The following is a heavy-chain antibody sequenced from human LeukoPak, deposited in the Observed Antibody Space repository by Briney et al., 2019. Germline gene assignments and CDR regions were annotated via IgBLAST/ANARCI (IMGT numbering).Heavy chain of an antibody. CDR3: ARLGYSAYETYYFDF. CDR2: IKQDGSEK. D-gene: IGHD5-12*01. V-gene: IGHV3-7*04. CDR1: GFTFSSCW. J-gene: IGHJ4*02. Sequence: GGSLRLSCAASGFTFSSCWMTWVRQAPGKGLEWVANIKQDGSEKYYVDSVKGRFTISRDNAKNSLYLQMNSLRAEDTAVYYCARLGYSAYETYYFDFWGQGTLVTVSS.